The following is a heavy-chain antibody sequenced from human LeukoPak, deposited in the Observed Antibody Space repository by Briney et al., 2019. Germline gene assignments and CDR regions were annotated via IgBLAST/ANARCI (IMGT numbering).Heavy chain of an antibody. CDR3: ARDGVVVTAVPFTRFDY. V-gene: IGHV1-18*04. D-gene: IGHD2-21*02. Sequence: ASVKVSCKASGYTFTSYGISWVRQAPGQGLEWMGWISAYNGNTNYAQKLQGRVTMTTDTSTSTAYMELRSPRSDDTAVYYCARDGVVVTAVPFTRFDYWGQGTLVTVSS. J-gene: IGHJ4*02. CDR1: GYTFTSYG. CDR2: ISAYNGNT.